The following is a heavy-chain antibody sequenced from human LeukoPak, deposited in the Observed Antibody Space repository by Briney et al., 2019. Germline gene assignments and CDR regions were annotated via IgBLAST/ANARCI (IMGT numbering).Heavy chain of an antibody. CDR3: ARVAIFGVVRYGMDV. CDR2: INAGNGYT. Sequence: ASVKVSCKASGYSFTSYAMHWVRQAPGQRLEWMGWINAGNGYTKYSQKFQGRVTITRDTSASTAYMELSSLRSEDTAVYYCARVAIFGVVRYGMDVWGQGTTVTVSS. V-gene: IGHV1-3*01. CDR1: GYSFTSYA. D-gene: IGHD3-3*01. J-gene: IGHJ6*02.